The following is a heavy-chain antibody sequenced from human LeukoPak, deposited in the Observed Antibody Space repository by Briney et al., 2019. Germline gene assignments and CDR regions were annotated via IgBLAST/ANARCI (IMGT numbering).Heavy chain of an antibody. J-gene: IGHJ6*02. Sequence: PGGSLRLSCAASGFTFSSYAMSWVRQAPGKRLEWVSAISGSGGSTYYADSVKGRFTISRDNSKNTLYLQMNSLRAEDTAVYYCAKVPYDSSGSYYYGMDVWGQGTTVTVSS. CDR3: AKVPYDSSGSYYYGMDV. CDR2: ISGSGGST. CDR1: GFTFSSYA. V-gene: IGHV3-23*01. D-gene: IGHD3-22*01.